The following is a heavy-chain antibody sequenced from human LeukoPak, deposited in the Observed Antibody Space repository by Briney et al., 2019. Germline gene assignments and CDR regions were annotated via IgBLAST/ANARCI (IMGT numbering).Heavy chain of an antibody. CDR2: IKQDGSEK. Sequence: GGSLRLSCAASGFTFSRYWMSWVRQAPGKGLEWVANIKQDGSEKYYVDSVKGRFTISRDNSENTFYLQMNDLRVEDTAVYYCARVPVHASGYHLDLWGQGTLVTVSS. V-gene: IGHV3-7*03. CDR1: GFTFSRYW. CDR3: ARVPVHASGYHLDL. J-gene: IGHJ4*02. D-gene: IGHD5-18*01.